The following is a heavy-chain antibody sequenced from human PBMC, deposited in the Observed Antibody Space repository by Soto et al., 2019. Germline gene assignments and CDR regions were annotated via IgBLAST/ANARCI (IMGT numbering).Heavy chain of an antibody. CDR1: GFSLSTSGMC. CDR3: ARPTSSSSWSHFDY. D-gene: IGHD6-13*01. Sequence: SGPTLVNPTQTLTLTCTFSGFSLSTSGMCVSWIRQPPGKALEWLALIDWDDDKYYSTSLKTRLTISKDTSKNQVVLTMTNMDPVDTATYYCARPTSSSSWSHFDYWGQGTLVTVSS. J-gene: IGHJ4*02. V-gene: IGHV2-70*01. CDR2: IDWDDDK.